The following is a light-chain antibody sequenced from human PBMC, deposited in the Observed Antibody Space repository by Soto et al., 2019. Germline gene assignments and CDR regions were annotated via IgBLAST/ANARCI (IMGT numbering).Light chain of an antibody. CDR1: QSVLHSSNNKKD. V-gene: IGKV4-1*01. J-gene: IGKJ3*01. CDR2: WPS. CDR3: QQYYSTPFT. Sequence: DIVMTQSPDSQAVSLGERATINCKSSQSVLHSSNNKKDLAWYQQKPGQPPKLLIYWPSTRESGVPDRFRGSGPGTEFTLTISILQAEDVAVYYCQQYYSTPFTFGPGNKVDIK.